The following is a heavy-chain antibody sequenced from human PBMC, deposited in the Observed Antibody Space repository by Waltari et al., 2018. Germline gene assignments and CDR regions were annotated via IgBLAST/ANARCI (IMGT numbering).Heavy chain of an antibody. D-gene: IGHD3-9*01. CDR3: AKLYYDILTGYYTGGGWYFDL. CDR2: ISGSGGST. Sequence: EVQLLESGGGLVQPGGSLRLSCAASGFTFSSSAMSWVRKAPGKGLEWVSAISGSGGSTYYADSVKGRFTISRDNSKNTLYLQMNSLRAEDTAVYYCAKLYYDILTGYYTGGGWYFDLWGRGTLVTVSS. V-gene: IGHV3-23*01. CDR1: GFTFSSSA. J-gene: IGHJ2*01.